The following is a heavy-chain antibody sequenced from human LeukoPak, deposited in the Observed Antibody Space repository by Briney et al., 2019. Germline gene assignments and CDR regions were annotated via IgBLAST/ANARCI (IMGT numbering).Heavy chain of an antibody. CDR1: GFTFSSYA. D-gene: IGHD5-24*01. CDR2: ISYDGSNK. Sequence: PGGSLRLSCAASGFTFSSYAMHWVRQAPGKGLEWVAVISYDGSNKYYADSVKGRFTISRDNSKNTLYLQMNSLRAEDTAVYYCARSGYGYDAFDIWGQGTMVTVSS. CDR3: ARSGYGYDAFDI. J-gene: IGHJ3*02. V-gene: IGHV3-30-3*01.